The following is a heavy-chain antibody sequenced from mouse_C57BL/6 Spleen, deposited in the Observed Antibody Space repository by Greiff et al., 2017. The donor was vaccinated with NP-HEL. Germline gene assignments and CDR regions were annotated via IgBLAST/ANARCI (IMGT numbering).Heavy chain of an antibody. D-gene: IGHD2-5*01. Sequence: VQLKESGPELVKPGASVKISCKASGYSFTDYNMNWVKQSNGKSLEWIGVINPNYGTTSYNQKFKGKATLTVDQSSSTAYMQLNSLTSEDSAVYYCARLIVAYYSNYSYFDYWGQGTTLTVSS. V-gene: IGHV1-39*01. CDR2: INPNYGTT. CDR3: ARLIVAYYSNYSYFDY. J-gene: IGHJ2*01. CDR1: GYSFTDYN.